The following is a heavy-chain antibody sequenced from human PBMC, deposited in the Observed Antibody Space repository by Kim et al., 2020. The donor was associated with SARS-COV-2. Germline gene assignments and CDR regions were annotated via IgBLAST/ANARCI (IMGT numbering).Heavy chain of an antibody. CDR1: GYSISSGYY. D-gene: IGHD5-18*01. V-gene: IGHV4-38-2*02. J-gene: IGHJ5*02. CDR3: ARDVDTAMERGMDWFDP. Sequence: SETLSLTCTVSGYSISSGYYWGWIRQPPGKGLEWIGSIYHSGSTYYNPSLKSRVTISVDTSKNQFSLKLSSVTAADTAVYYCARDVDTAMERGMDWFDP. CDR2: IYHSGST.